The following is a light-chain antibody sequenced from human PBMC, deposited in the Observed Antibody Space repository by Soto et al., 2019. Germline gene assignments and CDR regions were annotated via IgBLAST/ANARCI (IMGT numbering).Light chain of an antibody. J-gene: IGKJ3*01. Sequence: EIVLTQSPATLSLSPGERATLSCRASQSVSSYLAWYQQKPGQAPRLLIYDASNRATGIPARFSGSGSGTDFTLTISSLEPEDFAVYHCQQRSNWHFTFGPGTKVDIK. CDR1: QSVSSY. V-gene: IGKV3-11*01. CDR2: DAS. CDR3: QQRSNWHFT.